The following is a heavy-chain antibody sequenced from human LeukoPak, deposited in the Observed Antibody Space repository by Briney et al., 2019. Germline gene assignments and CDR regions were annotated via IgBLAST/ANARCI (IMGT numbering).Heavy chain of an antibody. Sequence: QPGGCLRLSCAASGFTFSTCSMNWVRQAPGKGLEWVSYISSSGVTIYYADSVKGRLTISRDNAKNSLYLQMNSLRAEDTAVYYCARSSRELGGYAPWELMPPFDYWGQGTLVTVSS. J-gene: IGHJ4*02. CDR3: ARSSRELGGYAPWELMPPFDY. V-gene: IGHV3-48*01. CDR1: GFTFSTCS. CDR2: ISSSGVTI. D-gene: IGHD1-26*01.